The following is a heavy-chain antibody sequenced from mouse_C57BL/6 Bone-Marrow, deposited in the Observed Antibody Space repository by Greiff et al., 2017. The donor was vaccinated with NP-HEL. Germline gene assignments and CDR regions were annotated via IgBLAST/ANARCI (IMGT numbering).Heavy chain of an antibody. V-gene: IGHV1-9*01. D-gene: IGHD1-1*01. CDR2: ILPGSGST. J-gene: IGHJ1*03. Sequence: VQLVESGAELMKPGASVKLSCKATGYTFTGYWIEWVKQRPGHGLEWIGEILPGSGSTNYNEKFKGKATFTADTSSNTAYMQLSSLTTEDSAIYYCARSPYYYGSLYWYFDVWGTGTTVTVSS. CDR3: ARSPYYYGSLYWYFDV. CDR1: GYTFTGYW.